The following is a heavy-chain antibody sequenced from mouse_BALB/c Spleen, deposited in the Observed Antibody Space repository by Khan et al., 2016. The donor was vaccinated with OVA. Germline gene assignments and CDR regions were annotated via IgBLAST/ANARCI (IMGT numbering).Heavy chain of an antibody. V-gene: IGHV1S135*01. CDR2: IDPFSGGT. D-gene: IGHD2-2*01. Sequence: VRLQQSGPVLMKPGASVRISCKASGYSFTSYYIHWLMQSHGKSLEWIGYIDPFSGGTTYNQKFKGKATLTVDISSSTAYIHLSNLTSEDSAVYYCTRHGYVAWFTYWGQGTLVTVSA. J-gene: IGHJ3*01. CDR1: GYSFTSYY. CDR3: TRHGYVAWFTY.